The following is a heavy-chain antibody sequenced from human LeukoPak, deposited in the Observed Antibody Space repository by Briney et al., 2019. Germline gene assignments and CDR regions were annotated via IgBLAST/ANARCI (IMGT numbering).Heavy chain of an antibody. J-gene: IGHJ6*04. CDR3: VRGKANYGSGSDV. D-gene: IGHD3-10*01. CDR2: ISSSSSYI. Sequence: GGSLRLSCAASGFTFSRHNMNWVRQAPGKGLEWVSSISSSSSYIYYADSVKGRFTISRDNARSSLYLQMNSLRAEDTAVYYCVRGKANYGSGSDVWGEGTTVTVSS. CDR1: GFTFSRHN. V-gene: IGHV3-21*01.